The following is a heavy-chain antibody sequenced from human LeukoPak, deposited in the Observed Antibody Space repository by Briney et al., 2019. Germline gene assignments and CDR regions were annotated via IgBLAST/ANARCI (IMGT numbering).Heavy chain of an antibody. CDR3: ARASYYDFWSGGWFDP. D-gene: IGHD3-3*01. Sequence: GASVKVSCKASGYTFTSYGISWVRQAPGQGLEWVGWISAYNGNTNYAQKLQGRVTMTRNTSISTAYMELSSLRSEDTAVYYCARASYYDFWSGGWFDPWGQGTLVTVSS. CDR2: ISAYNGNT. CDR1: GYTFTSYG. V-gene: IGHV1-18*01. J-gene: IGHJ5*02.